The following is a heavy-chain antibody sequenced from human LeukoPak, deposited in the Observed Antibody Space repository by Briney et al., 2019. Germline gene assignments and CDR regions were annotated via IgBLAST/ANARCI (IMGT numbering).Heavy chain of an antibody. CDR3: ARDQRKMITYYYGSGSSSYGPMDV. J-gene: IGHJ6*03. Sequence: SVKVSCKASGYTFTRYGSSGVRQARGQGLEGMGWISAYNGNTNYAQKLQGRVTMTTDTSASTAYIELRSLRSDDTAVYYCARDQRKMITYYYGSGSSSYGPMDVWSKGTTVTIFS. CDR2: ISAYNGNT. V-gene: IGHV1-18*01. CDR1: GYTFTRYG. D-gene: IGHD3-10*01.